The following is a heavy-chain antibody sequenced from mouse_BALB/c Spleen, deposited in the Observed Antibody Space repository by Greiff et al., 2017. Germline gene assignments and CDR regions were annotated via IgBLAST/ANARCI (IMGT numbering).Heavy chain of an antibody. CDR1: GYTFTSYW. Sequence: LQQPGPELVRPGASVKLSCKASGYTFTSYWMHWVKQRHGQGLEWIGNIYPGSGSTNYDEKFKSKGTLTVDTSSSTAYMHLSSLTSEDSAVYYCTGDYGGYFDVWGAGTTVTVSS. CDR2: IYPGSGST. J-gene: IGHJ1*01. CDR3: TGDYGGYFDV. D-gene: IGHD1-1*02. V-gene: IGHV1S22*01.